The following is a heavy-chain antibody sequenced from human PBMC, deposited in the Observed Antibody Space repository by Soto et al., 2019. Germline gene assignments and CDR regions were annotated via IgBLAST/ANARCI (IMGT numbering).Heavy chain of an antibody. D-gene: IGHD2-15*01. J-gene: IGHJ4*02. CDR3: AKGGGGTCYSASGY. V-gene: IGHV3-23*01. CDR2: ICGDSGST. CDR1: GFTFSTYA. Sequence: GGSLRLSCAASGFTFSTYAMSWVRQSPGKGLEWVSSICGDSGSTYYADSVTGRFTISRDNSKNTLFLQMDNLRAEDTAVYHCAKGGGGTCYSASGYWGQGTRVTVSS.